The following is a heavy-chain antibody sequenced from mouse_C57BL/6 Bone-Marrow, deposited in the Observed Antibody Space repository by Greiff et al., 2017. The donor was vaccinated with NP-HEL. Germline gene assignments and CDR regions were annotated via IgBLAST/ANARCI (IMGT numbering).Heavy chain of an antibody. D-gene: IGHD2-2*01. CDR2: IYWDDDK. CDR3: ARYGYDGPWFAY. V-gene: IGHV8-12*01. CDR1: GFSLSTSGMG. J-gene: IGHJ3*01. Sequence: QVQLKESGPGILQSSQTLSLTCSFSGFSLSTSGMGVSWIRQPSGKGLEWLAHIYWDDDKRYNPSLKSRLTISKDTSRNQVFLKITSVDTADTATYYCARYGYDGPWFAYWGQGTLVTVSA.